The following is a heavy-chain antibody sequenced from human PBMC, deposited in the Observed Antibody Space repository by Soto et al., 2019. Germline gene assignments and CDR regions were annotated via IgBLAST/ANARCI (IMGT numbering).Heavy chain of an antibody. J-gene: IGHJ4*02. V-gene: IGHV3-7*03. CDR1: GFTFISSF. Sequence: LRLSCVASGFTFISSFMGWVRQAPGKGLEWVANINQDGGGTYYVDSVEGRFTISRDNAKDSLYLQMNSLRGEDTAVYYCARYFRGSGRYFFDYWGQGTLVTVSS. CDR3: ARYFRGSGRYFFDY. D-gene: IGHD6-19*01. CDR2: INQDGGGT.